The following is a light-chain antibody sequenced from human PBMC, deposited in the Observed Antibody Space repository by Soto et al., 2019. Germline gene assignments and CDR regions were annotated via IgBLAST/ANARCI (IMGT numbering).Light chain of an antibody. Sequence: QLVLTQPASVSGSPGQSITISCTGTSSDVGSYNLVSWYQQHPGKAPKLMIYEVSKRPSGVSNRFSGSKSSNTASLTISGLQAEDEADYYCCSCAGSSTLVFGGGTKLTVL. CDR1: SSDVGSYNL. CDR3: CSCAGSSTLV. J-gene: IGLJ2*01. CDR2: EVS. V-gene: IGLV2-23*02.